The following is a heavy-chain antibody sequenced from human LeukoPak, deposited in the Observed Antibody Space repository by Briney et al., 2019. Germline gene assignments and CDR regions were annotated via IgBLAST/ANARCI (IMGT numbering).Heavy chain of an antibody. D-gene: IGHD5-18*01. J-gene: IGHJ4*02. V-gene: IGHV3-30*03. Sequence: PGRSLRLSCAASGFTFSSYGMHWVRQAPGKGLEWVAGTSYDGINKYYADSVKGRFTISRDNSKNTLYLQMNSLRPEDTAMYYCARDFEFTTEDTFASPDYWGQGTLVTVSS. CDR1: GFTFSSYG. CDR3: ARDFEFTTEDTFASPDY. CDR2: TSYDGINK.